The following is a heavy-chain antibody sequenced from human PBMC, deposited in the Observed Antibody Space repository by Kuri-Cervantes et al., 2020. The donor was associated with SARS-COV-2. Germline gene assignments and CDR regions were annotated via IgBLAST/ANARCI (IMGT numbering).Heavy chain of an antibody. V-gene: IGHV4-38-2*01. Sequence: SETLSLTCDVPGYPISSGYYWGWIRQHPGKGLGWIGSIYHSGSTYYNPSLKSRVTISGDTSKNQFSLKLSSVTAADTAVYYCARYGSFSPLYYYYYYMEVWGKGTTVTVSS. CDR2: IYHSGST. D-gene: IGHD2/OR15-2a*01. CDR1: GYPISSGYY. CDR3: ARYGSFSPLYYYYYYMEV. J-gene: IGHJ6*03.